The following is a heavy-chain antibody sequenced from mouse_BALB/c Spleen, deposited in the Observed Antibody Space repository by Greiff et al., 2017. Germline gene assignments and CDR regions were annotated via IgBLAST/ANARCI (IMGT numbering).Heavy chain of an antibody. CDR3: ASQRAITTVVDGYDMDY. Sequence: EVHLVESGGDLVKPGGSLKLSCAASGFTFSSYGMSWVRQTPDKRLEWVATISSGGSYTYYPDSVKGRFTISRDNAKNTLYLQMSSLKSEDTAMYYCASQRAITTVVDGYDMDYWGQGTSVTVSS. J-gene: IGHJ4*01. V-gene: IGHV5-6*01. CDR2: ISSGGSYT. D-gene: IGHD1-1*01. CDR1: GFTFSSYG.